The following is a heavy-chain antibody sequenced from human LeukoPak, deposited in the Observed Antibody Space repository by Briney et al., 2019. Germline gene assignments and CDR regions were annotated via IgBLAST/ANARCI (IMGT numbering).Heavy chain of an antibody. J-gene: IGHJ4*02. CDR2: IYSGGAT. CDR1: GFTVSNNY. D-gene: IGHD6-6*01. Sequence: GGSLRLSCAASGFTVSNNYMRWVRQAPGKGLELVSLIYSGGATFYADAVKGRFTISRDGSKNTLYLQMNSLRAEDTAVYYCARDPPAVAANTYGWGQGTLVTVSS. CDR3: ARDPPAVAANTYG. V-gene: IGHV3-66*01.